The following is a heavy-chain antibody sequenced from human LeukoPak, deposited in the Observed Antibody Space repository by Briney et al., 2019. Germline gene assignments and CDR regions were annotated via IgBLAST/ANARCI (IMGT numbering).Heavy chain of an antibody. J-gene: IGHJ4*02. D-gene: IGHD6-19*01. CDR2: IYYSGST. CDR1: GGSISSYY. CDR3: ARMIAVAGTNYFDY. Sequence: SETLSLTCTVSGGSISSYYWSWIRQPPGKGLEWIGYIYYSGSTNYNPSLKSRVTISVDTSKNQCSLKLSSVTAADTAVYYCARMIAVAGTNYFDYWGQGTLVTVSS. V-gene: IGHV4-59*01.